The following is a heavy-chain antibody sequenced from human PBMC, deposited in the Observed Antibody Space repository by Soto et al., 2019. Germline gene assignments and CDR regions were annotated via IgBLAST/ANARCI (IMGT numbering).Heavy chain of an antibody. Sequence: QVQLQESGPGLVKPSQTLSLTCTVSGASISGDGYSWSWIRQQPGKGLQWIGYIYYSGSTYYTPSLKDRLTISADMSKNQFSIELTSVTAADTAIYYCARGPYGDPAPRLDPWGQGALVTVSS. CDR3: ARGPYGDPAPRLDP. V-gene: IGHV4-31*03. J-gene: IGHJ5*02. D-gene: IGHD4-17*01. CDR2: IYYSGST. CDR1: GASISGDGYS.